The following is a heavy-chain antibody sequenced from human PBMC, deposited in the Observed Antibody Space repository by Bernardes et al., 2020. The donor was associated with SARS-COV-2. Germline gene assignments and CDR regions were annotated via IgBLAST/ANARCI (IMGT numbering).Heavy chain of an antibody. D-gene: IGHD2-2*01. CDR3: ARDGLVVPAAIDYYYGMDV. Sequence: SMKVSCKASGGTFSSYAISWVRQAPGQGLEWMGGIIPIFGTANYAQKFQGRVTITADESTSTAYMELSSLRSEDTAVYYCARDGLVVPAAIDYYYGMDVWGQGTTVTVSS. J-gene: IGHJ6*02. CDR2: IIPIFGTA. CDR1: GGTFSSYA. V-gene: IGHV1-69*13.